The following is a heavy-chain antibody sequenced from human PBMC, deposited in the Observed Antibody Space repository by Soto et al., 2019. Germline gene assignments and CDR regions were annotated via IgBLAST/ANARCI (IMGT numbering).Heavy chain of an antibody. Sequence: QVQLVQSGAEVKKPGSSVKVSCKASGGTLSSYTFTWVRQAPGQGLEWMGGIIPVFGTPNYAENFQGRVKIIADESTSTAYMELSSLRSEDTAVYYCARSPRTGRGGMDVWGQGTTVTVSS. J-gene: IGHJ6*02. CDR3: ARSPRTGRGGMDV. V-gene: IGHV1-69*01. CDR1: GGTLSSYT. CDR2: IIPVFGTP.